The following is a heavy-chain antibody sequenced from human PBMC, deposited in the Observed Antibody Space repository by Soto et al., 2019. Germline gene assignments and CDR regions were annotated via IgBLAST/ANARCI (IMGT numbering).Heavy chain of an antibody. Sequence: QVQLVQSGAEVKKPGSSVKVSCKASGGTFSSYTISWVRQAPGQGLEWMGRILPILGIANYAQKFQGRVTITADKSTGPAYMEVRSLGSEDTAVYYCARAALPCQVNGDFSAAAIWGQRRRGTFSS. CDR1: GGTFSSYT. CDR3: ARAALPCQVNGDFSAAAI. D-gene: IGHD2-15*01. V-gene: IGHV1-69*02. J-gene: IGHJ3*02. CDR2: ILPILGIA.